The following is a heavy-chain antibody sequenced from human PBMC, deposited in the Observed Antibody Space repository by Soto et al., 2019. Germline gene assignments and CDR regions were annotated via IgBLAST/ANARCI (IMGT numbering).Heavy chain of an antibody. CDR1: GFTFTSHC. D-gene: IGHD4-17*01. J-gene: IGHJ3*02. CDR3: ARDLNDYGDYPPGAFDI. CDR2: ISAYNGNT. V-gene: IGHV1-18*01. Sequence: GAPVKPSLKACGFTFTSHCIRWVRQAPKQGLEWMGWISAYNGNTNYAQKLQGRVTMTTDTSTSTAYMELRSLRSDDTAVYYCARDLNDYGDYPPGAFDIWGQGTMVTVSS.